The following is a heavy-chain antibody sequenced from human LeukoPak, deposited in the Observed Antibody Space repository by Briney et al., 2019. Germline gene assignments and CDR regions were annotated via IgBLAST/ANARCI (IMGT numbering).Heavy chain of an antibody. D-gene: IGHD2-2*01. CDR1: GSTFSDYY. CDR2: ISSSGSAI. V-gene: IGHV3-11*04. Sequence: GGSLRLSCAASGSTFSDYYMGWVRQAPGKGLEWASYISSSGSAIYSADSVKGRFTISRDNARNSLYLQMNSLRAEDTAVYYCARAINDAFDIWGQGTMVTISS. J-gene: IGHJ3*02. CDR3: ARAINDAFDI.